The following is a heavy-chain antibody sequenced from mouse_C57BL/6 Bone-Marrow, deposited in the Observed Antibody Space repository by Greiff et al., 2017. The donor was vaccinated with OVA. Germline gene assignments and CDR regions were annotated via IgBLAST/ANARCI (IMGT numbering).Heavy chain of an antibody. Sequence: EVQLQESGPELVKPGDSVKISCKASGYSFTGYFMNWVMQSHGKSLEWIGRINPYNGDTFYNQQFKGKATLTVDKSSSTAHMELRSLTSEDSAVYYCARWGLLPRYWYFEVWGTGTTVTVSS. CDR3: ARWGLLPRYWYFEV. J-gene: IGHJ1*03. D-gene: IGHD2-3*01. V-gene: IGHV1-20*01. CDR1: GYSFTGYF. CDR2: INPYNGDT.